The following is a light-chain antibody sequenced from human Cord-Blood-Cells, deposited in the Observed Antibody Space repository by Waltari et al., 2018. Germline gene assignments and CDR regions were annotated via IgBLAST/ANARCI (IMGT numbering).Light chain of an antibody. Sequence: SYDLTQPPSVSVSPGQTARITCAGDAFPKEYAYWYQQKPGQAPVLVIYKDSERPSGIPERFSGSSSGTTVTLTISGVQAEDEADYYCQSADSSGTWVFGGGTKLTVL. CDR2: KDS. CDR3: QSADSSGTWV. V-gene: IGLV3-25*02. CDR1: AFPKEY. J-gene: IGLJ3*02.